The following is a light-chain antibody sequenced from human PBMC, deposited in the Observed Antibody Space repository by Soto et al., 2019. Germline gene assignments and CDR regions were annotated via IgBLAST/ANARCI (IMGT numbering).Light chain of an antibody. CDR3: QQYSNWPPLT. CDR2: DAS. J-gene: IGKJ4*01. Sequence: EIVLTQSPATLSLSPGERATLPCRASQSVSSYLAWYQQKPGQAPRLLIYDASTRATGIPTRFSGSGSGTEFTLTISSLQSEDFAVYYCQQYSNWPPLTFGGGTKVDIK. CDR1: QSVSSY. V-gene: IGKV3-15*01.